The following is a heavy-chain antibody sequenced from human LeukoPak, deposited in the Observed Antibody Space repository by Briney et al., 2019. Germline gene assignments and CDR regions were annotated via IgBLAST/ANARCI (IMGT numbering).Heavy chain of an antibody. V-gene: IGHV3-23*01. D-gene: IGHD1-1*01. J-gene: IGHJ4*02. CDR3: AKVEGASKASVY. CDR1: GFTFSNYA. CDR2: ITDSGGDT. Sequence: GGSLRLSCAASGFTFSNYAMSWVRQAPGKGLEWFSAITDSGGDTYYADSVKGRFTISRDNSKNTLDLQMSSLRAEDTAVYYCAKVEGASKASVYWGQGALVTVSS.